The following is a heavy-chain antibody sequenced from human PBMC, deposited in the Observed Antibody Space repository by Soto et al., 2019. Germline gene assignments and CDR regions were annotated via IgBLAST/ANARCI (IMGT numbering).Heavy chain of an antibody. V-gene: IGHV3-21*01. J-gene: IGHJ5*02. CDR1: GVTFDIYS. Sequence: GGSLRLSCAASGVTFDIYSMNWIRDAPGKGLEWVSSISGGSDYIYYADSVRGRFTISRDNSQKSLYLQMNSLRDEDTAIYYCVRDGNKFGNWFDPWGQGTLVTVSS. CDR2: ISGGSDYI. D-gene: IGHD2-15*01. CDR3: VRDGNKFGNWFDP.